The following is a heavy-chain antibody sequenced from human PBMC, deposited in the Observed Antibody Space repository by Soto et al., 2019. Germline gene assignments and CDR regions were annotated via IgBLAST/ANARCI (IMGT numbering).Heavy chain of an antibody. V-gene: IGHV4-4*07. CDR1: GDSISSTY. CDR2: IYSSGSN. J-gene: IGHJ5*02. D-gene: IGHD3-3*01. CDR3: ARGYESGYTFGHDL. Sequence: SETLSLTCTVSGDSISSTYWSWVRQPAGRGLEWIGRIYSSGSNNYNPSLESRVTMSVDTSKNQFSLTLRSVTAADTAVYFCARGYESGYTFGHDLWGQGTPVTVSS.